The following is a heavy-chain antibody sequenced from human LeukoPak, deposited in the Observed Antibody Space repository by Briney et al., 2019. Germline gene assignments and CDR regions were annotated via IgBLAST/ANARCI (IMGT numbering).Heavy chain of an antibody. CDR3: ANDNAYSSSWYYYYYMDV. CDR1: GFIISSYG. Sequence: PGRSLRLSCAASGFIISSYGMHWVRPAPGKGLKWVAVIWYDGSNKYYADSVKGRFTISRDNYKNTLFLQMNSLRADDTAVYYCANDNAYSSSWYYYYYMDVWGKGTTVTVSS. J-gene: IGHJ6*03. V-gene: IGHV3-33*06. D-gene: IGHD6-13*01. CDR2: IWYDGSNK.